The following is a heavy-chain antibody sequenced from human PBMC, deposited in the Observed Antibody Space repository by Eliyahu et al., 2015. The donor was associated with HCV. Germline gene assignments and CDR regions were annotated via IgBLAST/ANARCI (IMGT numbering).Heavy chain of an antibody. CDR2: ISSSSSYI. D-gene: IGHD2-15*01. V-gene: IGHV3-21*01. Sequence: EVQLVESGGGLVKPGGSXRXSCPASGFTFSSYSXNWVRXXPGKGLEWVSSISSSSSYIYYADSVKGRFTISRDNAKNSLYLQMNSLRAEDTAVYYCARGGSSTFDYWGQGTLVTVSS. CDR1: GFTFSSYS. CDR3: ARGGSSTFDY. J-gene: IGHJ4*02.